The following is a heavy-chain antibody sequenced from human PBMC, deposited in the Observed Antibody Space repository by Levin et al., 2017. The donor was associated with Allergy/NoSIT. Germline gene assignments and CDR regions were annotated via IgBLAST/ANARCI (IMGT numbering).Heavy chain of an antibody. CDR3: ARVRYYYDSSGYSLDY. CDR1: GFTFSSYA. J-gene: IGHJ4*02. CDR2: ISYDGSNK. D-gene: IGHD3-22*01. Sequence: PGGSLRLSCAASGFTFSSYAMHWVRQAPGKGLEWVAVISYDGSNKYYADSVKGRFTISRDNSKNTLYLQMNSLRAEDTAVYYCARVRYYYDSSGYSLDYWGQGTLVTVSS. V-gene: IGHV3-30-3*01.